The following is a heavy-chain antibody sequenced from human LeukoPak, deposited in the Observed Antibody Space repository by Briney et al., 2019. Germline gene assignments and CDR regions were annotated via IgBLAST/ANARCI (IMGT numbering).Heavy chain of an antibody. CDR1: GFTFSSYS. V-gene: IGHV3-15*01. J-gene: IGHJ4*02. D-gene: IGHD3-10*01. Sequence: PGGSLRLSSAAPGFTFSSYSMYWVRQALGEGLEWVARIKSKTDGGTTDYAAPVKGRFTISRDDSKNTLYLQMNSLKTEDTAVYYCTTGATVPYGEYYFDYWGQGTLVTVSS. CDR3: TTGATVPYGEYYFDY. CDR2: IKSKTDGGTT.